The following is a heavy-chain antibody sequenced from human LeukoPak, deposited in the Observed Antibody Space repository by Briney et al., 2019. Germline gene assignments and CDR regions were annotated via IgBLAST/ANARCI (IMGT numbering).Heavy chain of an antibody. V-gene: IGHV1-58*01. CDR1: GFTFTSSA. CDR2: IVVGSGNT. D-gene: IGHD4-23*01. Sequence: SVKVSCKASGFTFTSSAVQWVRQARGQRLEWIGWIVVGSGNTNYAQKFQERVTITRDMSTSTAYMELSSLRSEDTAVYYCAAQTTVVTPYFDYWGQGTLVTVSS. J-gene: IGHJ4*02. CDR3: AAQTTVVTPYFDY.